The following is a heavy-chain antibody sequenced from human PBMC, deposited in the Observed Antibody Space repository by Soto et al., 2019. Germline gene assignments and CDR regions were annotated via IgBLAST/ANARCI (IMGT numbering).Heavy chain of an antibody. CDR1: GYTFTNYR. J-gene: IGHJ6*02. V-gene: IGHV5-51*01. CDR3: AASIFYYGMDV. CDR2: IYPGDSDT. Sequence: GDSRKISCTGSGYTFTNYRIGWVRQMPGKGLEWMGIIYPGDSDTKYNPSFQGQVTISADKSITTTYLQWSSLKASDTAIYYCAASIFYYGMDVWGQGTTVTVSS.